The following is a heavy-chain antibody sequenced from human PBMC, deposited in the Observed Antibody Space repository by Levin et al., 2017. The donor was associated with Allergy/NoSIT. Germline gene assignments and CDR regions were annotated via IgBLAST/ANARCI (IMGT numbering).Heavy chain of an antibody. J-gene: IGHJ6*03. CDR2: IYSGGST. D-gene: IGHD3-10*01. CDR1: GFTVSSNY. CDR3: ARAPGGYYGSGSSLFGYYYYYMDV. V-gene: IGHV3-53*01. Sequence: GESLKISCAASGFTVSSNYMSWVRQAPGKGLEWVSVIYSGGSTYYADSVKGRFTISRDNSKNTLYLQMNSLRAEDTAVYYCARAPGGYYGSGSSLFGYYYYYMDVWGKGTTVTVSS.